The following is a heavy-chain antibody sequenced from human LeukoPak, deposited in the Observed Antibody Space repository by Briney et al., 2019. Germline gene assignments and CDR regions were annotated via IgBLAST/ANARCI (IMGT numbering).Heavy chain of an antibody. CDR3: ARHYDYGDSHFDY. J-gene: IGHJ4*02. Sequence: GGSLRLSCAAPGFTVSSNYISWVRQAPGKGLEWVSVIYRGGSTYYADSVTGPFTISRDNSKNTLYLQMNSLRAEDTAVYYCARHYDYGDSHFDYWGQGTLVTVSS. V-gene: IGHV3-53*01. CDR1: GFTVSSNY. CDR2: IYRGGST. D-gene: IGHD4-17*01.